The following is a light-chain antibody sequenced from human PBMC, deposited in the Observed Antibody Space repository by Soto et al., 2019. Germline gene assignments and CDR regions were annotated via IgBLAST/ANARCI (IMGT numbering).Light chain of an antibody. CDR2: DDN. CDR1: SSNIGNNY. J-gene: IGLJ2*01. Sequence: QSALTLPPSVSAAPGQKVTIACSGSSSNIGNNYVSWYQQLPGTAPKLLIYDDNKRPSGIPDRFSGSKSGTSATLGITGLQTGDEADYYCGTWDSSLSVVVFGGGTKLTVL. V-gene: IGLV1-51*01. CDR3: GTWDSSLSVVV.